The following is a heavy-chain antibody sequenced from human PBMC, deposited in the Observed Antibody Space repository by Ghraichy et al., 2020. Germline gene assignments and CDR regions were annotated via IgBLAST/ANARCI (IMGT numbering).Heavy chain of an antibody. CDR1: GLIFGSYW. CDR2: INQNGREK. Sequence: GSLNISCAASGLIFGSYWMTWVRQAPGKGLEWVANINQNGREKYYVGSVKGRFTISRDNAKNSLFLQMNNLSDEDTAVYYCSSGDTFDIWGRGTMVTVSS. CDR3: SSGDTFDI. J-gene: IGHJ3*02. V-gene: IGHV3-7*03. D-gene: IGHD3-10*01.